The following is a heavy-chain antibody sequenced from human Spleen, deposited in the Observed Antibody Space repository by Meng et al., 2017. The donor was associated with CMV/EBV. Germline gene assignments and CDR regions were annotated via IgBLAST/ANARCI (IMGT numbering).Heavy chain of an antibody. J-gene: IGHJ4*02. Sequence: KASGYTFNNYGISWVRQAPGQGLEWMGWISAYNGNTRYAQKLQGRVTMTTDTSTSTAYMELRSLRSDDTAVYYCARDYSSSWYYFDYWGQGTLVTVSS. D-gene: IGHD6-13*01. CDR2: ISAYNGNT. V-gene: IGHV1-18*01. CDR3: ARDYSSSWYYFDY. CDR1: GYTFNNYG.